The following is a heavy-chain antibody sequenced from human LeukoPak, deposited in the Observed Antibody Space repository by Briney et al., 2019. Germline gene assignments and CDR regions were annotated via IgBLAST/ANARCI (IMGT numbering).Heavy chain of an antibody. J-gene: IGHJ4*02. D-gene: IGHD4-17*01. CDR1: GFSFSAYG. Sequence: PGGSLRLSCAASGFSFSAYGMHWVRRAPGKGLEWVSVISIDGSNKDYVDSVKGRFTISRDDSKNTLYLQMNSPRAEDTAIYYCARGLLDYGDYYFDFWGQGTLITVS. CDR3: ARGLLDYGDYYFDF. CDR2: ISIDGSNK. V-gene: IGHV3-33*05.